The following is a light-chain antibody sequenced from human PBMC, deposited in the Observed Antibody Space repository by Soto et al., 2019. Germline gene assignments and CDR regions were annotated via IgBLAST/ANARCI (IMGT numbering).Light chain of an antibody. CDR2: GAA. CDR1: QNTDRY. J-gene: IGKJ2*01. V-gene: IGKV1-39*01. CDR3: QQSYSAPYT. Sequence: DIQMTQSPSSLSASVGDRVSISCRTSQNTDRYLNWYQQKPGKAPQVLISGAASLQSGVPSRFSGSGSGTEFTLSISSLQPEDFATYFCQQSYSAPYTFGQGTRLEI.